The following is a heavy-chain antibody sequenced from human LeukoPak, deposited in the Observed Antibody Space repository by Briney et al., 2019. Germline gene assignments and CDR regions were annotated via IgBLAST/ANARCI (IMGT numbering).Heavy chain of an antibody. V-gene: IGHV4-30-2*01. CDR1: GGSISSGGYY. Sequence: PSQTLSLTCTVSGGSISSGGYYWSWIRQPPGKGLEWIGYIYHSGSTYYNPSLKSRVTISVDRSKNQFSLKLSSVTAADTAVYYCARGVATIAGGGAFDIWGQGTMVTVSS. CDR3: ARGVATIAGGGAFDI. J-gene: IGHJ3*02. CDR2: IYHSGST. D-gene: IGHD5-24*01.